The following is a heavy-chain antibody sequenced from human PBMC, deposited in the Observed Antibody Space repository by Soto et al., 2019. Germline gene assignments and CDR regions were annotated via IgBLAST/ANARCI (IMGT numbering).Heavy chain of an antibody. CDR1: GGTFSSYA. Sequence: ASVKVSCKASGGTFSSYAISWVRQAPGQGLEWMGGIIPIFGTANYAQKFQGRVTITADESTSTAYMELSSLRSEDTAVYYCARDDTAMVGNFDYWGQGTLVTVSS. CDR3: ARDDTAMVGNFDY. D-gene: IGHD5-18*01. CDR2: IIPIFGTA. J-gene: IGHJ4*02. V-gene: IGHV1-69*13.